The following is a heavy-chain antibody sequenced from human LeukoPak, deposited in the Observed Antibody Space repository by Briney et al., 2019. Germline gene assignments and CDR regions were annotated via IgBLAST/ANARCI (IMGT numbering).Heavy chain of an antibody. CDR3: AQLTGDF. Sequence: QPGGSLRLSCVASGFTFSNYWTHWVRQGPGKGLVWISRISSDGTITNYADSVNGRFTISRDNAKNTLYLQMNSLRAEDTAVYYCAQLTGDFWGQGTLVTVSS. J-gene: IGHJ4*02. V-gene: IGHV3-74*01. CDR2: ISSDGTIT. D-gene: IGHD7-27*01. CDR1: GFTFSNYW.